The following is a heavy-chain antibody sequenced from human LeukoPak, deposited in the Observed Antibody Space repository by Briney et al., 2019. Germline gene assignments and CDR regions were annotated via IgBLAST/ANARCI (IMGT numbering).Heavy chain of an antibody. CDR3: ARVVPPTDYGSGSYFWDPYYFDY. J-gene: IGHJ4*02. Sequence: PGGSLRLSCAASGFTFSTFAMIWVRQAPGKGLEWVSAISGSGGSTYYADSVKGRFTISRDNSKNTLYLQMNSLRAEDTAVYYRARVVPPTDYGSGSYFWDPYYFDYWGQGTLVTVSS. CDR1: GFTFSTFA. V-gene: IGHV3-23*01. CDR2: ISGSGGST. D-gene: IGHD3-10*01.